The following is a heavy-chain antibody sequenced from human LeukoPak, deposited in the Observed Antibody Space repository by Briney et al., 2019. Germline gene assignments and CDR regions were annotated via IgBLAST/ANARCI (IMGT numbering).Heavy chain of an antibody. CDR1: GYTFTSYY. CDR2: IIPIFGTA. V-gene: IGHV1-69*13. Sequence: ASVKVSCKASGYTFTSYYMHWVRQAPGQGLEWMGGIIPIFGTANYAQKFQGRVTITADESTSTAYMELSSLRSEDTAVYYCARTLGTYYYDSSGYYWGQGTLVTVSS. J-gene: IGHJ4*02. D-gene: IGHD3-22*01. CDR3: ARTLGTYYYDSSGYY.